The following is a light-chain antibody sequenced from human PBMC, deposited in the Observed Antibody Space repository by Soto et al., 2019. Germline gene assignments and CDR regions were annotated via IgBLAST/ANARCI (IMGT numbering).Light chain of an antibody. V-gene: IGKV1-8*01. J-gene: IGKJ1*01. CDR3: QQYYVYPPT. Sequence: AIRMTQSPSSLSASTGDRVTITCRASQAISSYLAWYQQKPGKAPKLLIFAASTLQSGVPSRFSGGGSGTDFTLTISCLQSEDFATYYCQQYYVYPPTFGQGTKVDIK. CDR2: AAS. CDR1: QAISSY.